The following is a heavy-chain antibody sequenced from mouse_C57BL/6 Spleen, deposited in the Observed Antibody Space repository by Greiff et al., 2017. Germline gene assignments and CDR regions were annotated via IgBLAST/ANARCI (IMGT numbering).Heavy chain of an antibody. J-gene: IGHJ4*01. V-gene: IGHV5-17*01. Sequence: EVQRVESGGGLVKPGGSLTLSCAASGFTFSDYGMHWVRQAPETGLEWVAYISSGSRTIYYADTVQGRFTISRDKAKHTLFLQMTSLRSEDTAMYSCARSVYAMDYWGQGTSVTVSS. CDR3: ARSVYAMDY. CDR2: ISSGSRTI. CDR1: GFTFSDYG.